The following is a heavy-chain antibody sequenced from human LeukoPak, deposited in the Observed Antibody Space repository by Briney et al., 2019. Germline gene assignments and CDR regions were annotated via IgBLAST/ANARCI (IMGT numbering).Heavy chain of an antibody. V-gene: IGHV3-21*01. J-gene: IGHJ5*02. D-gene: IGHD3-9*01. CDR2: ISSSSSYI. CDR1: GFTFSSYS. CDR3: ARVTGQGYNRFDP. Sequence: GGSLRLSCAASGFTFSSYSMNWVRQAPGKGLEWVSSISSSSSYIYYADSVKGRFTISRDNAKNSLYLQMNSLRAEDTAVYYCARVTGQGYNRFDPWGQGTLVTVSS.